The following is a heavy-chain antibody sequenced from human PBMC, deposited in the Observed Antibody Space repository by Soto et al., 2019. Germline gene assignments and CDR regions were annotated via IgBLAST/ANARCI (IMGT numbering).Heavy chain of an antibody. D-gene: IGHD1-26*01. CDR2: IIPIFGTA. J-gene: IGHJ6*02. CDR3: ASAWAPSYYYGMGV. Sequence: QVQLVQSGAEVKKPGSSVKVSCKASGGTFSSYAISWVRQAPGKGIEWMGGIIPIFGTADYAQKFQGRVTITADESTSTAYMALSSLRSEDTAVYYCASAWAPSYYYGMGVRGQGTTVTVSS. V-gene: IGHV1-69*12. CDR1: GGTFSSYA.